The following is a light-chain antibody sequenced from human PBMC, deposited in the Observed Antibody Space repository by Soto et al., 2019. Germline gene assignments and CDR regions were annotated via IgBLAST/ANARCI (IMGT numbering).Light chain of an antibody. CDR3: AAWDVTLNGHV. J-gene: IGLJ1*01. V-gene: IGLV1-44*01. CDR2: VTD. CDR1: TSNIGENT. Sequence: SVLTQPPSVSGTLGKGVTISCSGSTSNIGENTVAWFQQLPGTAPKVLIYVTDRRPSGVPDRFSGSKSGTSAYLAISGLQSEDEADYYCAAWDVTLNGHVFGTGTKVTVL.